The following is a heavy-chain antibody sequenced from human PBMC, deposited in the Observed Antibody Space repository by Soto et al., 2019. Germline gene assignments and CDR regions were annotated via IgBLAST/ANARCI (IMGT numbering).Heavy chain of an antibody. J-gene: IGHJ4*02. V-gene: IGHV3-7*01. CDR2: IKQDGSEK. D-gene: IGHD5-18*01. CDR3: AREAMAPYYFDY. Sequence: PGGSLRLSCAASGFTFSIYWMSWVRQAPGKGLEWVANIKQDGSEKYYVDSVKGRFTISRDNAKNSLYLQMNSLRAEDTAVYYCAREAMAPYYFDYWGQGTLVTVSS. CDR1: GFTFSIYW.